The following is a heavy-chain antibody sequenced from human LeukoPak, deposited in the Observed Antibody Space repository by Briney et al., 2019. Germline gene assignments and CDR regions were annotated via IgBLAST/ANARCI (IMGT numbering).Heavy chain of an antibody. V-gene: IGHV4-38-2*01. CDR3: ARGGLRRLRLHAFDI. CDR1: GYSFSSGYY. Sequence: AETLSLTCAVSGYSFSSGYYWGWRRPPPGRGLEWIGSIYHSGSTYYNPSLKSRVTISGDTSKNQFSLKLSTVTAADTAVYYCARGGLRRLRLHAFDIWGQGTMVTVSS. CDR2: IYHSGST. D-gene: IGHD5-12*01. J-gene: IGHJ3*02.